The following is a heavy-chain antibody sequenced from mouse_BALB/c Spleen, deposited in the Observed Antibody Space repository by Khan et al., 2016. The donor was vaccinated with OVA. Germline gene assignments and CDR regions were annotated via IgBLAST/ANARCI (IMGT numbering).Heavy chain of an antibody. CDR2: IDPANGYT. D-gene: IGHD1-2*01. Sequence: VQLQQSGAYLVKPGASVKLSCTASGFNIKNTYIHWMRQRPELGLAWIGRIDPANGYTKYDPEFQGKATLTADTTSNTAYLQLSSLTSEDAAVYYSASSCLLYGMDSWGQGTSVTVSS. CDR1: GFNIKNTY. V-gene: IGHV14-3*02. J-gene: IGHJ4*01. CDR3: ASSCLLYGMDS.